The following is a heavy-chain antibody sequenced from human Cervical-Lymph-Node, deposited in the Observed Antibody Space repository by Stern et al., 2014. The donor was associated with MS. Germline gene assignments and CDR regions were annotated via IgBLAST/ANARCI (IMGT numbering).Heavy chain of an antibody. CDR2: IDHSGSP. CDR3: ARARAIAVAFDL. J-gene: IGHJ2*01. CDR1: RYSINSDYY. V-gene: IGHV4-38-2*02. D-gene: IGHD6-19*01. Sequence: QVQLQESGPGLVKPSETLSLTCTVSRYSINSDYYWGWIRQPPGKGLEWIGVIDHSGSPYYTSPPKGRATIPVDTSKNQFSRKLSSGTAADTAVYYCARARAIAVAFDLWGRGTLVTVSS.